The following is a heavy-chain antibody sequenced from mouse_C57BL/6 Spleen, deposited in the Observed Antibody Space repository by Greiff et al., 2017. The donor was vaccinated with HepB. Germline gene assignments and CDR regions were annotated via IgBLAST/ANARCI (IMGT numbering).Heavy chain of an antibody. Sequence: VKLVESGPGLVAPSQSLSITCTVLGFSLTSYGVHWVRQPPGKGLEWLVVIWSDGSTTYNSALKSRLSISKDNSKSQVFLKMNSLQTDDTAMYYCARHGYDGDYYAMDYWGQGTSVTVSS. J-gene: IGHJ4*01. V-gene: IGHV2-6-1*01. CDR1: GFSLTSYG. CDR2: IWSDGST. CDR3: ARHGYDGDYYAMDY. D-gene: IGHD2-2*01.